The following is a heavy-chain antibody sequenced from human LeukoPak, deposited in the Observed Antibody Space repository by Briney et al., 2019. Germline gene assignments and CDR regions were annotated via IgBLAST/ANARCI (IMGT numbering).Heavy chain of an antibody. CDR2: SSHSGTT. J-gene: IGHJ4*02. CDR1: GASLTRDKQS. V-gene: IGHV4-31*03. D-gene: IGHD5-12*01. Sequence: SQTLSLTCTVSGASLTRDKQSWTSGRQRPGKGLERVVYSSHSGTTSYNPSLKRRISIALDTSKKQFSLNLISVTAADTAIYYCARGAEDFCTASTCFSYSGYDVFFDYWGQGVLVTVSS. CDR3: ARGAEDFCTASTCFSYSGYDVFFDY.